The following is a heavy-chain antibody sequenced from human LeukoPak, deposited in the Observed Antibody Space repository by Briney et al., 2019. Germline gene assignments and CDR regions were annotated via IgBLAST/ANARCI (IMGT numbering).Heavy chain of an antibody. V-gene: IGHV3-7*01. D-gene: IGHD5-24*01. CDR1: GFTFSSYW. CDR3: ATGGEMATTSYFI. J-gene: IGHJ4*02. CDR2: IKQDGSEK. Sequence: PGGSLRLSCAASGFTFSSYWMSWVRQAPGKGLEWVANIKQDGSEKYYVDSVKGRFTISRDNAKNSLYLQMNSLRAEDTAVYYCATGGEMATTSYFIWGQGTLVTVSS.